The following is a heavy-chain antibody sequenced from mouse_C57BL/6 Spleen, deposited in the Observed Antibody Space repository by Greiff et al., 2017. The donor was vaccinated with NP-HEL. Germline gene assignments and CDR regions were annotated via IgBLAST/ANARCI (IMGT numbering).Heavy chain of an antibody. D-gene: IGHD1-1*01. J-gene: IGHJ2*01. CDR2: ISDGGSYT. CDR1: GFTFSSYA. CDR3: AREVVALYYFDY. V-gene: IGHV5-4*01. Sequence: DVMLVESGGGLVKPGGSLKLSCAASGFTFSSYAMSWVRQTPEKRLEWVATISDGGSYTYYPDNVKGRFTISRDNAKNNLYLQMSHLKSEDTAMYYCAREVVALYYFDYWGQGTTLTVSS.